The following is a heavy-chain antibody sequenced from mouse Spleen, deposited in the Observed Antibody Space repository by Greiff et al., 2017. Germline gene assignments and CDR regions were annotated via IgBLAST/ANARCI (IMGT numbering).Heavy chain of an antibody. CDR3: ARDYRYEFPWFAY. J-gene: IGHJ3*01. CDR2: ISSGSSTI. V-gene: IGHV5-17*01. Sequence: EVQGVESGGGLVKPGGSLKLSCAASGFTFSDYGMHWVRQAPEKGLEWVAYISSGSSTIYYADTVKGRFTISRDNAKNTLFLQMTSLRSEDTAMYYCARDYRYEFPWFAYWGQGTLVTVSA. D-gene: IGHD2-14*01. CDR1: GFTFSDYG.